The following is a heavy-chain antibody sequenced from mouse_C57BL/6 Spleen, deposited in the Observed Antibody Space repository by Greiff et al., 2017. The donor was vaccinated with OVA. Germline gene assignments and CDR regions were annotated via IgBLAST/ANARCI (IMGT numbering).Heavy chain of an antibody. Sequence: QVQLQQPGAELVKPGASVKLSCKASGYTFTSYWMQWVKQRPGQGLEWIGEIDPSDSYTNYNQKFKGKATLTVDTSSSTAYMQLSSLTSEDSAVYYCARFGNYPDWGQGTTLTVSS. CDR3: ARFGNYPD. CDR2: IDPSDSYT. D-gene: IGHD2-1*01. J-gene: IGHJ2*01. CDR1: GYTFTSYW. V-gene: IGHV1-50*01.